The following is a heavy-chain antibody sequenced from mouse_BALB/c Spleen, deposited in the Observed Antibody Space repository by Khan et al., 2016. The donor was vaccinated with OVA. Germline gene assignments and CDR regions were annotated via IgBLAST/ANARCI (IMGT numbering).Heavy chain of an antibody. CDR2: IWSGGST. J-gene: IGHJ3*01. CDR3: ARNSYRDGFTY. V-gene: IGHV2-4-1*01. Sequence: QVQLKESGPGLVQPSQSLSITCTVSGFSLITYGVHWVRQSPGKGLEWLGVIWSGGSTDYNAAFISRLSISKDNSKSQVFFKMNSLQADDTARYYCARNSYRDGFTYGGRGTLVTVSA. D-gene: IGHD2-12*01. CDR1: GFSLITYG.